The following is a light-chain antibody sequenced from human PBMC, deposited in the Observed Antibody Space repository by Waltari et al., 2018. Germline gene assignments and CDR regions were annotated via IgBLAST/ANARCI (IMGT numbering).Light chain of an antibody. V-gene: IGLV3-25*03. CDR2: QAT. Sequence: SYELTQPPSVSVSPGQTARITCSGDALPRQYAYWYQQRPGQAPMLMKYQATQRPSAIPERFSGSSSGTTVPLTISEVQAEDEADYYCQSADGSGTYVVFGGGTKLTVL. CDR3: QSADGSGTYVV. J-gene: IGLJ2*01. CDR1: ALPRQY.